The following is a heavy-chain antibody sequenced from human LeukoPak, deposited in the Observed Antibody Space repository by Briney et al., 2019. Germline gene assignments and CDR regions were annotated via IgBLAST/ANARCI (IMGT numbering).Heavy chain of an antibody. Sequence: PSETLSLTCAVYGGSFSGYYWSWIRQPPGKGLEWIGEINHSGSTNYNPSLKSRVTISVDTSKNQFSLKLSSVTAADTAVYYCARSPNYYGSGSYWWFDPWGQGTLVTVSS. CDR2: INHSGST. CDR1: GGSFSGYY. J-gene: IGHJ5*02. D-gene: IGHD3-10*01. CDR3: ARSPNYYGSGSYWWFDP. V-gene: IGHV4-34*01.